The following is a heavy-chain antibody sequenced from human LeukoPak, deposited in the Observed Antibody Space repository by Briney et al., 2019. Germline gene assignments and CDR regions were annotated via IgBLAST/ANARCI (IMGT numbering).Heavy chain of an antibody. V-gene: IGHV4-39*01. CDR3: ASKSTAWTIDY. J-gene: IGHJ4*02. D-gene: IGHD3/OR15-3a*01. CDR2: MYYSGST. Sequence: NTSETLSLTCTVSGGSISSSSYYWGWLRQTPGKGLEWIGTMYYSGSTNYHPSLKSRVTLSIDTPKNQFSLRLSSVTAADTAVYYCASKSTAWTIDYWGQGTLVTVSS. CDR1: GGSISSSSYY.